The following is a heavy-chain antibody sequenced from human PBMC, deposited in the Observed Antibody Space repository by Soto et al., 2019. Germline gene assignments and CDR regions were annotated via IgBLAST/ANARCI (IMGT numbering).Heavy chain of an antibody. V-gene: IGHV4-31*03. Sequence: SLTCTVSGGPISSGGYYWSWIRQHPGKGLEGIGDIYYSGSTYYNPSLKSRVTISVDTSKNQCSLKLSSVTAADTAVYYCARSSGSYYVSRSEYYFDYWGQGTLVTVSS. CDR1: GGPISSGGYY. CDR2: IYYSGST. J-gene: IGHJ4*02. D-gene: IGHD1-26*01. CDR3: ARSSGSYYVSRSEYYFDY.